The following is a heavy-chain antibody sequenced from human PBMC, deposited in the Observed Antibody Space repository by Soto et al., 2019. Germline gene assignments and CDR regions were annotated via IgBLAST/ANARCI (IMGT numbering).Heavy chain of an antibody. CDR2: IYYSGST. D-gene: IGHD2-8*01. Sequence: PSETLSLTCTVSGGSISSSSYYWGWIRQPPGKGLEWIGSIYYSGSTYYNPSLKSRVAISVDTSKNQFSLKLSSVTAADTAVYYCARSSTSSDHDAFDIWGQGTMVTVSS. CDR3: ARSSTSSDHDAFDI. J-gene: IGHJ3*02. V-gene: IGHV4-39*07. CDR1: GGSISSSSYY.